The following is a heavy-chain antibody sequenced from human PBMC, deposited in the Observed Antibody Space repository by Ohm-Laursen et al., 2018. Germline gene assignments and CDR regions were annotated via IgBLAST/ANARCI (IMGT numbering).Heavy chain of an antibody. J-gene: IGHJ4*02. CDR2: IYWDDEK. CDR1: GFSLSTSGVG. D-gene: IGHD6-19*01. Sequence: ATQTLTLTSTFSGFSLSTSGVGVGWIRQPPGKALERLALIYWDDEKRHSPSLKTRLTITKDTSKNQVVLTLTNMDPVDTATYYCAHRTVGWYFDSWGRGTLVTVSS. V-gene: IGHV2-5*02. CDR3: AHRTVGWYFDS.